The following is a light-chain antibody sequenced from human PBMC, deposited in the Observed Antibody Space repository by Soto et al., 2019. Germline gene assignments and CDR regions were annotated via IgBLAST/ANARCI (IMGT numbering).Light chain of an antibody. CDR2: YDN. CDR1: NIGSKS. J-gene: IGLJ2*01. CDR3: QVWDAGSDLAV. Sequence: SYELTQPPSVSVAPGKTANITCGGNNIGSKSVHWYQQKPGQAPVLVIYYDNDRPSGIPERFSGSNSGNTVTLTISRVEAGDEADYFCQVWDAGSDLAVFGGGTKVTVL. V-gene: IGLV3-21*04.